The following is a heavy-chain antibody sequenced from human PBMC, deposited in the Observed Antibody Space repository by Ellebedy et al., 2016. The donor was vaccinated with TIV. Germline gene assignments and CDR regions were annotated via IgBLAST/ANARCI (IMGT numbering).Heavy chain of an antibody. V-gene: IGHV1-69*10. D-gene: IGHD3-22*01. J-gene: IGHJ6*02. CDR2: TIPILGVV. CDR1: GGTFNNYA. CDR3: ARSVVVVRRTNDYYGMDV. Sequence: SVKVSCXASGGTFNNYAISWVRQAPGQGLEWMGGTIPILGVVNYAQKFQGRVTITADESTSTVYMELRSLRSDDTAVYYCARSVVVVRRTNDYYGMDVWGQGTTVIVSS.